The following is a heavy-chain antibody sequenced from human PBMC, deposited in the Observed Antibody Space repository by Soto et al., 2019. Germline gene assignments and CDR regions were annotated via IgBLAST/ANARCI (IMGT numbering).Heavy chain of an antibody. CDR1: GYTFTSYD. J-gene: IGHJ6*02. V-gene: IGHV1-8*01. D-gene: IGHD3-3*01. CDR3: ARVSSVWSGYYPFFYYYGMDV. CDR2: MNPNSGNT. Sequence: ASVKVSCKASGYTFTSYDINWVRQATGQGLEWVGWMNPNSGNTGYAQKFQGRVTMTRNTSISTAYMELSSLRSEDTAVYYCARVSSVWSGYYPFFYYYGMDVWGQGTTVTVSS.